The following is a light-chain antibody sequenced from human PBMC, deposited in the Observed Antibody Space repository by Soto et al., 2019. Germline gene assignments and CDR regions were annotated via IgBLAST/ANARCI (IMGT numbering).Light chain of an antibody. CDR2: DVS. V-gene: IGLV2-11*01. Sequence: QSALTQPRSVSGSPGQSVTISCTGTSSDVGGYNYVSWYQQHPGKAPKLMIYDVSKRPSGVPDRFSGSKSGNTASLTIPGLQAEDEANYYCCSYAGSYTLVVFGGGTKLTVL. J-gene: IGLJ2*01. CDR3: CSYAGSYTLVV. CDR1: SSDVGGYNY.